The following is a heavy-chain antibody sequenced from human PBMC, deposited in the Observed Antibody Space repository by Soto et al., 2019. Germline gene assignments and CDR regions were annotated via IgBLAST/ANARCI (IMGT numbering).Heavy chain of an antibody. D-gene: IGHD5-12*01. CDR2: ISRSGDVI. J-gene: IGHJ5*02. V-gene: IGHV3-48*03. Sequence: EVQLVESGGDFVQPGGSLRLSSAGSGFTFSSYEMNWVRKAPGKGLEWVSYISRSGDVIYYADSVKGRFTVSRDNAKNSLYLQMNSLRAEDTAVYYCALDVEGGFCSSWFDPWGQGTLVTVSS. CDR3: ALDVEGGFCSSWFDP. CDR1: GFTFSSYE.